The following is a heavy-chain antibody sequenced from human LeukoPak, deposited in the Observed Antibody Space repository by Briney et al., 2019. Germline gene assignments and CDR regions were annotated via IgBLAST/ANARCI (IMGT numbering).Heavy chain of an antibody. Sequence: PSETLSLTCAVYGGSFSGYYWSWVRQAPGKGLEWVSAISGSGGSTYYADSVKGRFTISRDNSKNTLYLQMNSLRAEDTAVYYCAKDRTPTPWGQGTLVTVSS. CDR2: ISGSGGST. CDR1: GGSFSGYY. J-gene: IGHJ5*02. D-gene: IGHD1-1*01. CDR3: AKDRTPTP. V-gene: IGHV3-23*01.